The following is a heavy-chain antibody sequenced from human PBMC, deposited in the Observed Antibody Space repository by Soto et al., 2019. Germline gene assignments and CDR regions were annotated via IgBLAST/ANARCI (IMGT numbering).Heavy chain of an antibody. D-gene: IGHD1-26*01. CDR3: ARDLVYLLVGAPYCMDV. J-gene: IGHJ6*02. CDR2: INPNSGGT. Sequence: ASVNGSCKASGYTFTGYYMHWVRQAPGQGLEWMGWINPNSGGTNYAQKFQGRVTMTRDTSISTAYMELSRLRSDDAAVYYCARDLVYLLVGAPYCMDVWGQLTTFTVSS. CDR1: GYTFTGYY. V-gene: IGHV1-2*02.